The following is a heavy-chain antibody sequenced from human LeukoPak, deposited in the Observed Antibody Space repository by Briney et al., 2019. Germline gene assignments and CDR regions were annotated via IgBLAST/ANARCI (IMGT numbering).Heavy chain of an antibody. D-gene: IGHD2-15*01. V-gene: IGHV3-23*01. CDR1: GFTFSSYA. Sequence: GGSLRLSCAASGFTFSSYAMSWVRQAPGKGLEWVSAISGSGGSTYYADSVKGRFTISRDNSKNTLYLQMNSLRAEDTAVYYCGKTPSIGVVVAATLEFDYWGQGTLVPVSS. J-gene: IGHJ4*02. CDR2: ISGSGGST. CDR3: GKTPSIGVVVAATLEFDY.